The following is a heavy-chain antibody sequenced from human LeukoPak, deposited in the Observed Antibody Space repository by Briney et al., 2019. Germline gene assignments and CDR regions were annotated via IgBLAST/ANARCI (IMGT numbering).Heavy chain of an antibody. Sequence: SHTLSLTCTVSGGSSSSAGYYWSWLRQHPGKGLDWIGEIKHSGSTNYNPSLKSRVTISVDTSKNQFSLKLSSVTAADTAVYYCARDSGSDYYGMDVWGQGTTVTVSS. V-gene: IGHV4-31*03. J-gene: IGHJ6*02. CDR3: ARDSGSDYYGMDV. D-gene: IGHD5-12*01. CDR1: GGSSSSAGYY. CDR2: IKHSGST.